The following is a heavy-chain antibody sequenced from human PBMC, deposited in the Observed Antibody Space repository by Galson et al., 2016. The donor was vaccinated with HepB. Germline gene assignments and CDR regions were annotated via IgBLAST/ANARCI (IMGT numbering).Heavy chain of an antibody. Sequence: SLRLSCAASGFSFSNYGMHWVRQAPGKGLEWVAIIWYDGSKTYYADSMRGRSTISRDNSNNTLYLQMDSLRTEDTAVYFCVRDGSSAWCFDYWGQGTLVTVAS. J-gene: IGHJ4*02. V-gene: IGHV3-33*01. CDR1: GFSFSNYG. CDR2: IWYDGSKT. D-gene: IGHD6-19*01. CDR3: VRDGSSAWCFDY.